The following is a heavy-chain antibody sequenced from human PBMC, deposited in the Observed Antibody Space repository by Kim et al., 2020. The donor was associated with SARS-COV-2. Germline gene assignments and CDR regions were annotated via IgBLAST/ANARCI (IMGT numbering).Heavy chain of an antibody. Sequence: SETLSLTCTVSGSSYYWGWIRQPPGKGLEWIGTIYYSGSTYYNPSLKSRVTISVDTSKNQFSLKLSSVTAADTAVYYCARPNTIVVVPAAIASHWSDPWGQGTLVTVSS. V-gene: IGHV4-39*01. D-gene: IGHD2-2*01. J-gene: IGHJ5*02. CDR2: IYYSGST. CDR3: ARPNTIVVVPAAIASHWSDP. CDR1: GSSYY.